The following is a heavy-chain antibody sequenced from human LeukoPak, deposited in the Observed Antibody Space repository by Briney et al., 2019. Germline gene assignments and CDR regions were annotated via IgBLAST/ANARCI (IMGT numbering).Heavy chain of an antibody. J-gene: IGHJ4*02. CDR3: ARHIRGAYYYFDY. Sequence: SETLSLTWTVSGGSISSDYWSWIRQPPRKGLEWIGYIFHTGSTNYNPSLKSRVTISVDTSKNQFSLKLSSVTAADTAVYYCARHIRGAYYYFDYWGQGTLVTVSS. CDR1: GGSISSDY. V-gene: IGHV4-59*08. D-gene: IGHD3-10*01. CDR2: IFHTGST.